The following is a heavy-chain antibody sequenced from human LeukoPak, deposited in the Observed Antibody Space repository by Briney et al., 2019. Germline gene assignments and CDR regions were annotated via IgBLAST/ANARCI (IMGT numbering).Heavy chain of an antibody. CDR1: GGSFSGYY. D-gene: IGHD6-19*01. CDR2: INHSGST. J-gene: IGHJ4*02. CDR3: ARVGSDLFDY. Sequence: SETLSLTCAVYGGSFSGYYWSWIRQPPGKELEWIGEINHSGSTNYNPSLKSRVTISVDTSKNQFSLKLSSVTAADTAVYYCARVGSDLFDYWGQGTLVTVSS. V-gene: IGHV4-34*01.